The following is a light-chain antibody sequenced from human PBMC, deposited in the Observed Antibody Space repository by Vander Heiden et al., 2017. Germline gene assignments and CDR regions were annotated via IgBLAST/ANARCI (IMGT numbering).Light chain of an antibody. V-gene: IGLV3-16*01. CDR2: KDS. J-gene: IGLJ3*02. Sequence: SYELTQPPSVSVSLGQMARIICSGAALPTKSAYWYQQKPGQFPGLVIYKDSERPAGMHERFSGSSSGTRVTWTISGVKAEDEADYYCLAADSSGTYWVFGGGTKLTVL. CDR3: LAADSSGTYWV. CDR1: ALPTKS.